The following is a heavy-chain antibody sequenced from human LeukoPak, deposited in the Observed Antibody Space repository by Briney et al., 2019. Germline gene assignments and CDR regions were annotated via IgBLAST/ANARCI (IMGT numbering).Heavy chain of an antibody. V-gene: IGHV4-39*01. J-gene: IGHJ1*01. D-gene: IGHD3-22*01. CDR3: ASRYYYDTRGYFLH. CDR1: GNSIRSSSYY. Sequence: SETLSLTCTVSGNSIRSSSYYWGWIRQSPEKRLECIRSIYYSGSTYYSASFKSRVTISVDTSQNQCSLELRSVTAADRAVYYCASRYYYDTRGYFLHWGQGTLVTVSS. CDR2: IYYSGST.